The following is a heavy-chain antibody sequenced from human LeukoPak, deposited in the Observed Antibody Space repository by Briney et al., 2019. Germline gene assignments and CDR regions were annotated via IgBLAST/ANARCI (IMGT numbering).Heavy chain of an antibody. CDR3: ARVHYYYMDV. Sequence: GGSLRLSCAASGFTFSSYEMNWVRQAPGKGLEWVSYISSSGSTIYYADSVKGRFTISRDNAKNSLYLQMNSLRAGDTAVYYCARVHYYYMDVWGKGTTVTISS. CDR2: ISSSGSTI. V-gene: IGHV3-48*03. J-gene: IGHJ6*03. CDR1: GFTFSSYE.